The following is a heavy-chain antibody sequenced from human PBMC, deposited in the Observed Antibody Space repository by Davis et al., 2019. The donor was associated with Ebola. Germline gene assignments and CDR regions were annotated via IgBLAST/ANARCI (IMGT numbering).Heavy chain of an antibody. CDR3: ARHSHSSGWTNWFDP. CDR1: GGTFSSYA. D-gene: IGHD6-19*01. V-gene: IGHV1-69*04. Sequence: SVKVSCKASGGTFSSYAISWVRQAPGQGLEWTGRIIPILGIANYAQKFQGRVTITADKSTSTAYMELSSLRSEDTAVYYCARHSHSSGWTNWFDPWGQGTLVTVSS. J-gene: IGHJ5*02. CDR2: IIPILGIA.